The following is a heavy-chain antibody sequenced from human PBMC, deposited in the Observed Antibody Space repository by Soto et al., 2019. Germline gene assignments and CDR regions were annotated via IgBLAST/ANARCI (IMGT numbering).Heavy chain of an antibody. V-gene: IGHV3-23*01. CDR2: ISGSGGST. Sequence: GGSLRLSCAASGFTFSSYAMSWVRQAPGKGLEWVSAISGSGGSTYYADSVKGRFTISRDNSKNTLYLQMNSLRAEDTAVYYCANEAITMMGSRFYGMDVWGQGTTVTVSS. CDR3: ANEAITMMGSRFYGMDV. D-gene: IGHD3-22*01. J-gene: IGHJ6*02. CDR1: GFTFSSYA.